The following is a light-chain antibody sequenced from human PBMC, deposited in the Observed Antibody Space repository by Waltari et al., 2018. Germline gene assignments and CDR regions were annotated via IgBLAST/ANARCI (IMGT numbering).Light chain of an antibody. J-gene: IGLJ2*01. CDR1: SSDVGGYHY. V-gene: IGLV2-8*01. CDR3: SSYAGSNNLGV. Sequence: QSALTPPPSASGSPGQSVTIPCPGTSSDVGGYHYCSWDQQHPGKAPKRMLYYGNKRPSGVPDRFSGSKSGNTASLTVSGLQTEDEADYYCSSYAGSNNLGVFGGGTKLTVL. CDR2: YGN.